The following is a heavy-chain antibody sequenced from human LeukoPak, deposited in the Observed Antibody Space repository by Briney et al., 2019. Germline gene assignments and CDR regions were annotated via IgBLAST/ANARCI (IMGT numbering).Heavy chain of an antibody. CDR2: IIPILGIA. CDR1: GGTFSSYA. CDR3: AREEAGNSPFDY. Sequence: ASVKVSCKASGGTFSSYAISWVRQAPGQGLEWMGRIIPILGIANYAQKFQGRVTITADKSTSTAYMELSSLRSEDTAVYYCAREEAGNSPFDYWGQGTLVTVSS. J-gene: IGHJ4*02. D-gene: IGHD4-23*01. V-gene: IGHV1-69*04.